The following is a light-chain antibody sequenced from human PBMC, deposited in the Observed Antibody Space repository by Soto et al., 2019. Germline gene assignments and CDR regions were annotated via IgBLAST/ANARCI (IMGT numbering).Light chain of an antibody. V-gene: IGKV2-28*01. CDR2: LGS. J-gene: IGKJ1*01. CDR1: QSLLHSNGYNY. CDR3: MQTLQTPRT. Sequence: VMTQSPLSLPVTPGEPASISCRSSQSLLHSNGYNYLDWYLQKPGQSPQLLIYLGSNRASGVPDRFSGSGSGTDFTLKISRVEAEDVGVYYCMQTLQTPRTFGQGTKVEIK.